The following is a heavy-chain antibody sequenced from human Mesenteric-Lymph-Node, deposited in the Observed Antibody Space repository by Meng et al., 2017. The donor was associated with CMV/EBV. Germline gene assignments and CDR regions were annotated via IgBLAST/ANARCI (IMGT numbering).Heavy chain of an antibody. CDR1: GFTFGAYA. Sequence: GGSLRLSCTASGFTFGAYAMSRVRQAPGKGLEWVGFIRSKAYGGTTEYAASVKGRFTISRDDSKSIAYLQMNSLKTEDTAVYYCTRGVNYYDSSGYLSEFDYWGQGTLVTVSS. CDR2: IRSKAYGGTT. D-gene: IGHD3-22*01. CDR3: TRGVNYYDSSGYLSEFDY. J-gene: IGHJ4*02. V-gene: IGHV3-49*04.